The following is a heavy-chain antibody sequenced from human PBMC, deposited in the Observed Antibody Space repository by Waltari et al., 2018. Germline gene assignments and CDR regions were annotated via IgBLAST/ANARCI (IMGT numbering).Heavy chain of an antibody. CDR2: VLAAVNTV. CDR1: GGTFSRYT. V-gene: IGHV1-69*08. J-gene: IGHJ4*02. Sequence: QVQLVQSGAAVKKPGSPVTVSCTSSGGTFSRYTFTWVRPAPGQGLEWMGRVLAAVNTVMYAPKFQGRVTISADKSTNTVYMELNSLRSDDTAVYFCATPGAAGPYDPSGHYWRHWGQGTLVTVSS. D-gene: IGHD3-22*01. CDR3: ATPGAAGPYDPSGHYWRH.